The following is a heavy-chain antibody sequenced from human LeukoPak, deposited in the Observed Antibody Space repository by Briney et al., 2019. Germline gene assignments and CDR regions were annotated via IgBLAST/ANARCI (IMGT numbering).Heavy chain of an antibody. CDR2: ITGSGTNT. CDR1: GFTFSSYA. CDR3: VIWGDYDVLTGYYVPDY. D-gene: IGHD3-9*01. V-gene: IGHV3-23*01. Sequence: GGSLRLSCAASGFTFSSYAMSWVRQAPGKGLEWVSAITGSGTNTYYADSVKGRFTISRDNSKNTVFLQMNSLRHEDTAIYYCVIWGDYDVLTGYYVPDYWGQGTLVTVSS. J-gene: IGHJ4*02.